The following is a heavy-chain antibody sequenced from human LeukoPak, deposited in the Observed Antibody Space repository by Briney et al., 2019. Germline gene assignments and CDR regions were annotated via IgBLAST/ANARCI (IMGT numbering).Heavy chain of an antibody. V-gene: IGHV3-21*01. CDR3: ARLAAAAGPGG. CDR1: GFTFSSYD. J-gene: IGHJ4*02. CDR2: ITTSSSYI. Sequence: PGGSLRLSCAASGFTFSSYDMHWVRQAPGKGLEWVSSITTSSSYIYYADSVKGRFTISRDNAKNSLYLQMNSLRAEDTAVYYCARLAAAAGPGGWGQGTLVTVSS. D-gene: IGHD6-13*01.